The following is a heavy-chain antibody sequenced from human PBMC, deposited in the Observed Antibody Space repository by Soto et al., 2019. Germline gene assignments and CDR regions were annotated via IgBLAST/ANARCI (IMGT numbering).Heavy chain of an antibody. CDR3: EKERVIGAYGDYYCMDV. Sequence: GGSLRLSCRVSGFTFSNSSMHWVRQAPGKGLEWVASITYDRSDKYYADFVKGRVIISRDNSKNTLYLQMNSLRAEDTATYYYEKERVIGAYGDYYCMDVWGQGTTVTVSS. D-gene: IGHD2-21*01. V-gene: IGHV3-30*02. CDR1: GFTFSNSS. J-gene: IGHJ6*02. CDR2: ITYDRSDK.